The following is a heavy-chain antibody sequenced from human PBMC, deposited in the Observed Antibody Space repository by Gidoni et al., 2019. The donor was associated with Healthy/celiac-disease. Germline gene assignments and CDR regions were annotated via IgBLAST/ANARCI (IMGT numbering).Heavy chain of an antibody. Sequence: EVQLLASGGGLVQPGGSLRLSCAASGFPFSSYAMSWVRPAPGKGLEWVSAISGSGGSTYYADSVKGRFTISRDNSKNTLYLQMNSLRAEDTAVYYCAKENYYDSSGYTFDYWGQGTLVTVSS. CDR2: ISGSGGST. V-gene: IGHV3-23*01. CDR3: AKENYYDSSGYTFDY. J-gene: IGHJ4*02. D-gene: IGHD3-22*01. CDR1: GFPFSSYA.